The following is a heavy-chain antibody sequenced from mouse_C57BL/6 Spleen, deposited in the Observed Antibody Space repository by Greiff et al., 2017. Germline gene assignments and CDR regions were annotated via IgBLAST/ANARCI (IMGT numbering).Heavy chain of an antibody. D-gene: IGHD1-1*01. J-gene: IGHJ2*01. Sequence: EVHLVESGPELVKPGASVKISCKASGYSFTDYNMNWVKQSNGKSLEWIGVINPNSGTTSYNQKFKGKATLTVDQSSSTAYMQLNSLTSEDSAVYYCAFYYFSYVDYWGQGTTLTVSS. V-gene: IGHV1-39*01. CDR2: INPNSGTT. CDR3: AFYYFSYVDY. CDR1: GYSFTDYN.